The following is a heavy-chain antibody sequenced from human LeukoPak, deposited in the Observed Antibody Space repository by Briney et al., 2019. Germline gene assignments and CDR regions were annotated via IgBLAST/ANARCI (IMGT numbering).Heavy chain of an antibody. D-gene: IGHD6-25*01. V-gene: IGHV3-30*02. CDR3: AKDGIAAFEYFQH. Sequence: GSLRLSCAASGFTFSSYGMHWVRQAPGKGLEWVAFIRYDGSNKYYADSVKGRFTISRDNSKNTLYLQMNSLRAEDTAVYYCAKDGIAAFEYFQHWGQGTLVTVSS. CDR2: IRYDGSNK. CDR1: GFTFSSYG. J-gene: IGHJ1*01.